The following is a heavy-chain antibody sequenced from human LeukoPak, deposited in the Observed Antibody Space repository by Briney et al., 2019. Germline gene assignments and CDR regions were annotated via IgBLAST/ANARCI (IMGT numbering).Heavy chain of an antibody. J-gene: IGHJ3*02. Sequence: SVKVSCKASGGTFSSYAISWVRQAPGQGLEWMGRIIPIFGTANYAQKFQGRVTITTDESTSTAYMELSSLRSEDTAVYYCASPALMHSRHDAFDIWGQGTMVTVSS. V-gene: IGHV1-69*05. D-gene: IGHD6-13*01. CDR2: IIPIFGTA. CDR1: GGTFSSYA. CDR3: ASPALMHSRHDAFDI.